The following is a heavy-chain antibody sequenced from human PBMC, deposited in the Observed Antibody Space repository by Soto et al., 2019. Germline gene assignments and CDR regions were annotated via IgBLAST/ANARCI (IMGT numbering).Heavy chain of an antibody. CDR2: IYYSGST. V-gene: IGHV4-59*08. Sequence: SETLSLTCTVSGGSISTYYWSWIRQPPGKGLEWIGYIYYSGSTNYNPSLKSRVTISVDTSKNQFSLKLSSVTAADTAVYYCARRYGYSFDYWGQGTLVTVSS. CDR1: GGSISTYY. J-gene: IGHJ4*02. CDR3: ARRYGYSFDY. D-gene: IGHD1-1*01.